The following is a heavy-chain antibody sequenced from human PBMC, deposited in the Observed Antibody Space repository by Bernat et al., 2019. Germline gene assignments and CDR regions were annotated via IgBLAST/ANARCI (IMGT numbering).Heavy chain of an antibody. J-gene: IGHJ6*02. V-gene: IGHV3-74*02. D-gene: IGHD2-15*01. CDR3: ATAPGYCSGGSCYWYGMDV. CDR1: GFTFSSYW. CDR2: INSDGSST. Sequence: EVQLVESGGGLVQPGGSLRPSCAASGFTFSSYWMHWVRQAPGKGLVWVSRINSDGSSTSYADSGEGRFTISRDNAKNTLYLQMNRLRAEGTAVYYCATAPGYCSGGSCYWYGMDVWGQGTTVTVSS.